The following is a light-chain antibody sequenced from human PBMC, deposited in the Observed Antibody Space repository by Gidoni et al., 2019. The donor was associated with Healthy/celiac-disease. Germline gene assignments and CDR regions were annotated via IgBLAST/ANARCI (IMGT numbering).Light chain of an antibody. J-gene: IGKJ2*04. V-gene: IGKV1-9*01. CDR3: QQLNSYPPCS. CDR2: TAS. CDR1: QGISSY. Sequence: DIQLTQSPPFLSASVGDRVTITCRASQGISSYLAWYQQKPGKAPKLLIYTASTLQSGVPSRFSGSGSGTEFTLTISSLQPEDFATYYCQQLNSYPPCSFGQGTKLEIK.